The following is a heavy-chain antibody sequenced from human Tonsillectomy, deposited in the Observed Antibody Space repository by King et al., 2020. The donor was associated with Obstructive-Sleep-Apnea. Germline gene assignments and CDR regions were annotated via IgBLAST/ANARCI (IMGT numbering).Heavy chain of an antibody. CDR3: AGDYSGYGALDY. V-gene: IGHV4-31*03. CDR1: GGSISSGGYY. J-gene: IGHJ4*02. CDR2: IYYSGST. Sequence: VQLQESGPGLVKPSQTLSLTCTVSGGSISSGGYYWSWIRQPPGKGLAWIGYIYYSGSTYYNPSLKSRLTISVDTSQNQFSLNLSSVTAADTAVYYCAGDYSGYGALDYWGQGALVTVSS. D-gene: IGHD5-12*01.